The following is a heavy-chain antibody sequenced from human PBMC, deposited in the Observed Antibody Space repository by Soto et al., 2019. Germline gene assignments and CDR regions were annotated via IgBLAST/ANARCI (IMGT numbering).Heavy chain of an antibody. V-gene: IGHV1-2*04. CDR3: ARAGYNWNDKASWFDP. CDR1: GYTFTGYY. J-gene: IGHJ5*02. CDR2: INPNSGGT. D-gene: IGHD1-1*01. Sequence: SVKESCRASGYTFTGYYMHWVRQAPVQGLEWMGWINPNSGGTNYAQKFQGWVTMTRDTSISTAYMALRRLRSDDTVVYYCARAGYNWNDKASWFDPWGQGILVTVSS.